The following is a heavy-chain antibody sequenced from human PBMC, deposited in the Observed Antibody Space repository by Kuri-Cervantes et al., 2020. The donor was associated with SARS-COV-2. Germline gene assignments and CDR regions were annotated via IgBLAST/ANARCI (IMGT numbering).Heavy chain of an antibody. J-gene: IGHJ6*02. D-gene: IGHD3-3*01. CDR2: ISYDGSNK. CDR3: ARARGEYDFWSGYYPSYYYYYGMDV. V-gene: IGHV3-30*03. Sequence: GESLKISCAASGFTFSTYGMHWVRQAPGKGLEWVAVISYDGSNKNYADSVKGRFTISRDNSKNTLYLQMNSLRAEDTAVYYCARARGEYDFWSGYYPSYYYYYGMDVWGQGTTVTVSS. CDR1: GFTFSTYG.